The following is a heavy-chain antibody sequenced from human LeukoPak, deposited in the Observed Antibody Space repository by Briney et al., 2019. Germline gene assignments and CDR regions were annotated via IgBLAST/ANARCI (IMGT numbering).Heavy chain of an antibody. D-gene: IGHD4-17*01. V-gene: IGHV4-59*01. J-gene: IGHJ5*02. CDR2: IYYSGST. CDR1: GFIFNNYA. Sequence: PGGSLRLSCAGSGFIFNNYAMHWVRQPPGKGLEWIGYIYYSGSTNYNPSLKSRVTISVDTSKNQFSLKLSSVTAADTAVYYCARELKHGRYNWFDPWGQGTLVTVSS. CDR3: ARELKHGRYNWFDP.